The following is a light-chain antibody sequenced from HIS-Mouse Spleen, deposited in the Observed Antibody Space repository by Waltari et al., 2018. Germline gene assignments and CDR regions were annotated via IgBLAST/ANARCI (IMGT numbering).Light chain of an antibody. J-gene: IGLJ3*02. Sequence: NFMLTQPHSVSESPGKTVTISCTGSSGSIASNYVPWYQQRPGSAPTTVIYEDNQRPSGVPDRFSGSIDSSSNSASLTISGLKTEDEADYYCQSYDSSNSWVFGGGTKLTVL. CDR3: QSYDSSNSWV. CDR1: SGSIASNY. V-gene: IGLV6-57*02. CDR2: EDN.